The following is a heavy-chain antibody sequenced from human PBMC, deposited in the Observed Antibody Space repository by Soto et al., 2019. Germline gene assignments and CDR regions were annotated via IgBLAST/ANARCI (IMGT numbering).Heavy chain of an antibody. CDR2: IIPIFGTA. Sequence: AVKVSCKASGGTFSSYAISWVRQAPGQGLEWMGGIIPIFGTANYAQKFQGRVTITADKSTSTAYMELSSLRSEDTAVYYCAGHYYDSSGYNGRTSGYFDYWGQGTLVTVSS. D-gene: IGHD3-22*01. CDR1: GGTFSSYA. J-gene: IGHJ4*02. CDR3: AGHYYDSSGYNGRTSGYFDY. V-gene: IGHV1-69*06.